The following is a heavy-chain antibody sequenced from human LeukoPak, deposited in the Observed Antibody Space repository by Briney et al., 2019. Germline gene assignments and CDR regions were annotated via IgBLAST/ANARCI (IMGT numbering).Heavy chain of an antibody. CDR3: ATEQAAANDAFDI. J-gene: IGHJ3*02. Sequence: ASVKVSCKVSVYTLTELSMHWVRQAPGKGREWMGGFDPEDGETIYAQKFQGRVTMTEDTSTDTAYMELSSLRSEDTAGYYCATEQAAANDAFDIWGQGTMVTVSS. V-gene: IGHV1-24*01. CDR2: FDPEDGET. D-gene: IGHD6-13*01. CDR1: VYTLTELS.